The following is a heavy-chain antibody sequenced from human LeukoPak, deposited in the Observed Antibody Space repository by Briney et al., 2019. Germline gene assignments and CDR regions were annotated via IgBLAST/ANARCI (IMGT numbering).Heavy chain of an antibody. CDR3: ARDLIGRYTFDY. D-gene: IGHD3-10*01. CDR2: MSPDGNKK. CDR1: GFTFSDYN. J-gene: IGHJ4*02. V-gene: IGHV3-30-3*01. Sequence: AGSLRLPCAASGFTFSDYNMHCVRQAPGKGLDWVALMSPDGNKKYYADSVKGRFTISRDNSKNTVDLQLNSLRAEDTAVYYCARDLIGRYTFDYCGQGTLVTVSS.